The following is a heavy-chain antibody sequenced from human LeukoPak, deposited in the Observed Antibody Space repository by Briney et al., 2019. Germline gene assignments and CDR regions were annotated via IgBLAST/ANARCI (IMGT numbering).Heavy chain of an antibody. D-gene: IGHD3-3*01. Sequence: PSETLSLTCTVSGGSISSYYWSWIRQPAGKGLQWIGRIYSSGSTNYNPSLKSRVTMSVDTSKIQFSLRLSSVTAADTAVYYCARDLGFWSGPDYWGQGTLVTVSS. CDR1: GGSISSYY. CDR3: ARDLGFWSGPDY. CDR2: IYSSGST. V-gene: IGHV4-4*07. J-gene: IGHJ4*02.